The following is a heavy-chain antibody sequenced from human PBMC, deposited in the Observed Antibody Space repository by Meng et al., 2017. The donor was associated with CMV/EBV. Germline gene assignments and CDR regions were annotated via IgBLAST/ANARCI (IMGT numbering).Heavy chain of an antibody. J-gene: IGHJ4*02. Sequence: CAASGFTVSSDYMSWVRQAPGKGLEWVSVIYSGGSTYYADSVKGRFTISRDNSKNTLYLQMNSLRAEDTAVYYCARDGLLVGATSDDYWGQGTLVTVSS. V-gene: IGHV3-66*02. D-gene: IGHD1-26*01. CDR2: IYSGGST. CDR3: ARDGLLVGATSDDY. CDR1: GFTVSSDY.